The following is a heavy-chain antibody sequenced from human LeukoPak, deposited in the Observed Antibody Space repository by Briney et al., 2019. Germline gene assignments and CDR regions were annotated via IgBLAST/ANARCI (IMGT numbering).Heavy chain of an antibody. CDR3: YSSDYGNFDY. CDR2: INPNSGGT. Sequence: ASVKVSCKASGYTFSDYYIHWVRQAPGQGLEWMGWINPNSGGTNYAQKFQGRVTMTRDTSISTAYMELSRLRSDDTAVYYCYSSDYGNFDYWGQGTLVTVSS. V-gene: IGHV1-2*02. CDR1: GYTFSDYY. D-gene: IGHD4-17*01. J-gene: IGHJ4*02.